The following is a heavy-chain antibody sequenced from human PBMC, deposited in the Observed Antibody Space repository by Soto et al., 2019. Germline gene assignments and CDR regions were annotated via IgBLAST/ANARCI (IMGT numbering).Heavy chain of an antibody. CDR2: VYHNGRT. CDR1: GGSIDNYY. D-gene: IGHD4-17*01. Sequence: SETLSLTCSVSGGSIDNYYWSWIRQAPGKGLEWIGYVYHNGRTSDNPSLKSRVTIAADRSKNQLSLKLSSVTAADTAVYYCARAFYGDYAAYYYRLDVWGQGTTVTVSS. CDR3: ARAFYGDYAAYYYRLDV. V-gene: IGHV4-59*08. J-gene: IGHJ6*02.